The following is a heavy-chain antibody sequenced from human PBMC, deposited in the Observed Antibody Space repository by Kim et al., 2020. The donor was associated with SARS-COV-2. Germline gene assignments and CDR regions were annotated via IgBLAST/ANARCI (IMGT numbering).Heavy chain of an antibody. J-gene: IGHJ5*02. V-gene: IGHV4-34*01. Sequence: LKSRVTISVDTSKNQFSLKLSSVTAADTAVYYCARDHPYYYGSGSFRFDPWGQGTLVTVSS. D-gene: IGHD3-10*01. CDR3: ARDHPYYYGSGSFRFDP.